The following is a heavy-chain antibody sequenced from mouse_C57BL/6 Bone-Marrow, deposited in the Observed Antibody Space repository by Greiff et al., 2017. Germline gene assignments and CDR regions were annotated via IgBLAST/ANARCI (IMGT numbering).Heavy chain of an antibody. V-gene: IGHV14-4*01. CDR2: IDPENGDT. J-gene: IGHJ2*01. CDR3: SFFITTVGADPYFDY. D-gene: IGHD1-1*01. Sequence: VQLQQSGAELVRPGASVKLSCTASGFNIKDDYMHWVKQRPEQGLEWIGWIDPENGDTEYASKFQGKATITADPASNTAYLQLSRLTSEDTAVYYCSFFITTVGADPYFDYWGQGTTLTVSS. CDR1: GFNIKDDY.